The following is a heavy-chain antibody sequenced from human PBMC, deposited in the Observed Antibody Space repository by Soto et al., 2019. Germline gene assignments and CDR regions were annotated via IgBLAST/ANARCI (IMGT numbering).Heavy chain of an antibody. CDR3: AREDTRSGYWYFDL. Sequence: QVQLQESGPGLVKPSQTLSLTCSVSGGSISSGNYYWNWIRQHPGKGMEWIGFTFYNGGTYSNSSLKSRVTISVDTSKNQFSLKLNSVTAADTAVYYCAREDTRSGYWYFDLWGRGTLVTVSS. CDR1: GGSISSGNYY. J-gene: IGHJ2*01. D-gene: IGHD1-26*01. V-gene: IGHV4-31*03. CDR2: TFYNGGT.